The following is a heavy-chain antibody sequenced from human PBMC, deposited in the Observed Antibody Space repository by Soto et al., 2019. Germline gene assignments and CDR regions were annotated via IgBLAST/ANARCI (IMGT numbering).Heavy chain of an antibody. Sequence: QVQLVESGGGVVQPGRSLRLSCATSGFTFSSYAMHWVRQAPGKGLEWVAVISYEGSNKKYADSVKGRFTMSRDNSNNSRYLKMNSLIAEDTAVYYCTKDLRGYYYGSGSYHYGMDVWGQGTTVTVSS. D-gene: IGHD3-10*01. CDR3: TKDLRGYYYGSGSYHYGMDV. V-gene: IGHV3-30*18. CDR1: GFTFSSYA. J-gene: IGHJ6*02. CDR2: ISYEGSNK.